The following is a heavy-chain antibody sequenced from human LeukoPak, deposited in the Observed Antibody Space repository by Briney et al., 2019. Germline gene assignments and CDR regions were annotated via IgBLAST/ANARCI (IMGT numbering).Heavy chain of an antibody. CDR1: GYTFTGYY. V-gene: IGHV1-2*02. J-gene: IGHJ4*02. D-gene: IGHD5-18*01. Sequence: ASVKVSCKASGYTFTGYYMHWVRQAPGQGLEWMGWINPNSGGTNYAQKFQGRVTMTRDMSISTAYMELSRLRSDDTAVYYCARDWDTAMVYFDYWGQGTLVTVSS. CDR3: ARDWDTAMVYFDY. CDR2: INPNSGGT.